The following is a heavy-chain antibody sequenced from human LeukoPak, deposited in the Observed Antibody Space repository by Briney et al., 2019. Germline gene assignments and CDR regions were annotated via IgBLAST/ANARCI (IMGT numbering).Heavy chain of an antibody. V-gene: IGHV5-51*01. CDR2: IHPGDSDT. D-gene: IGHD5-12*01. Sequence: GESLKISCKGSGYSFSTYWIGWVRQMPGKGLEWMGIIHPGDSDTRYSPSFQGQVTISVDKSISTAYLQWSSLKASDTAMYYCARRVKSGYDYAIDYWGQGTLVTVSS. CDR3: ARRVKSGYDYAIDY. CDR1: GYSFSTYW. J-gene: IGHJ4*02.